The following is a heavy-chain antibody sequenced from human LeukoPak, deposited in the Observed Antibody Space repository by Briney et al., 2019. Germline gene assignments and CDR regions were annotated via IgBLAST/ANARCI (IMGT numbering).Heavy chain of an antibody. Sequence: HPGGSLRLSRAVSGLTVNNNYVNWVRQAPGKGLEWVSVIHNTVRIHYADSVNGRFTISSDTSKNTVYLQMNGLRAEDTAVYYCILTTVATSIEYWGPGTLVTVSP. CDR2: IHNTVRI. V-gene: IGHV3-53*01. D-gene: IGHD4-23*01. CDR3: ILTTVATSIEY. J-gene: IGHJ4*02. CDR1: GLTVNNNY.